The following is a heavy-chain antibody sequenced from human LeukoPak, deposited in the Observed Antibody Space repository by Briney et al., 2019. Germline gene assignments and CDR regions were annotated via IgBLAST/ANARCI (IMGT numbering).Heavy chain of an antibody. Sequence: SETLSLTCTVSGGSISSYYWSWIRQPAGKGLEWIGRIYSSGSTNYNPSLKSRVTMSVDTSKNQFSLRLSSVTAADTAVYYCARGQYHLLYWYFDLWGRGTLVTVSS. CDR1: GGSISSYY. D-gene: IGHD2-2*01. CDR2: IYSSGST. J-gene: IGHJ2*01. CDR3: ARGQYHLLYWYFDL. V-gene: IGHV4-4*07.